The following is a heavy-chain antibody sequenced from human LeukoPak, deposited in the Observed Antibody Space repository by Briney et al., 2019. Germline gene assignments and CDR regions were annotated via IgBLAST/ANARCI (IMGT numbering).Heavy chain of an antibody. Sequence: PGGSLRLSCAASGFTFNNYWMSWVRHAPGKGLEWVANINQDGSVINFVDYMKGRFTISRDNAKNSLYLQMNGLRAEDTAVYYCVRTSRSSSTDSWGQGTLVTVSS. CDR1: GFTFNNYW. CDR3: VRTSRSSSTDS. J-gene: IGHJ5*01. CDR2: INQDGSVI. V-gene: IGHV3-7*02. D-gene: IGHD6-6*01.